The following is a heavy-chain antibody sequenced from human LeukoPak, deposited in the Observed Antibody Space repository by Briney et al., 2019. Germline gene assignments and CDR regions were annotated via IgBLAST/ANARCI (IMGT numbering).Heavy chain of an antibody. Sequence: SVKVSCKASGGTFRSKAINWVRQAPGQGLEWMGGIIPLLNTSIFAQKFQGRVTIITDESATTADMELNSLRSEDTAVYFCARGFSSSWSYFENWGQGTLVTVSS. CDR2: IIPLLNTS. V-gene: IGHV1-69*05. CDR3: ARGFSSSWSYFEN. J-gene: IGHJ4*02. CDR1: GGTFRSKA. D-gene: IGHD6-13*01.